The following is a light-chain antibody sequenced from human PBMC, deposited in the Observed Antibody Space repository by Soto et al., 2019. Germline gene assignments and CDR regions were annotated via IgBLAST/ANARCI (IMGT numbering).Light chain of an antibody. V-gene: IGKV3-20*01. CDR2: GAS. Sequence: EIVLTQSPGTLSLSPGEIASLSCRASQSVDSSYLAWYQQKPGQPPRVLIYGASNRATGIPDRFSGSGSGTDFTLTISRLEPEDFAVYYCQQYGRSQGTFGQGSKVEVK. CDR3: QQYGRSQGT. J-gene: IGKJ1*01. CDR1: QSVDSSY.